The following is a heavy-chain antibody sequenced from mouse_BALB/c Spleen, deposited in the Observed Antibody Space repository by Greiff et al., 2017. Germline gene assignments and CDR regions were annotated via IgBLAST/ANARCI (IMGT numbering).Heavy chain of an antibody. CDR1: GFTFSSYG. V-gene: IGHV5-6-3*01. CDR2: INSNGGST. J-gene: IGHJ4*01. CDR3: ASRGFYYYGSSGAMDY. Sequence: EVQLVESGGGLVQPGGSLKLSCAASGFTFSSYGMSWVRQTPDKRLELVATINSNGGSTYYPDSVKGRFTISRDNAKNTLYLQMSSLKSEDTAMYYCASRGFYYYGSSGAMDYWGQGTSVTVSS. D-gene: IGHD1-1*01.